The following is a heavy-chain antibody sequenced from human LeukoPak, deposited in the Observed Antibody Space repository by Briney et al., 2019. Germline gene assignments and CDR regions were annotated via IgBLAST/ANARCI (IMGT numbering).Heavy chain of an antibody. J-gene: IGHJ4*02. D-gene: IGHD3-22*01. Sequence: SETLSLTCTVSGYSISSSYYWSWIRQPAGKGLEWIGRIYTSGSTNYNPSLKSRVTMSVDTSKNQFSLKLSSVTAADTAVYYCARRTYYYDSSGYLFDYWGQGTLVTVSS. CDR3: ARRTYYYDSSGYLFDY. V-gene: IGHV4-4*07. CDR2: IYTSGST. CDR1: GYSISSSYY.